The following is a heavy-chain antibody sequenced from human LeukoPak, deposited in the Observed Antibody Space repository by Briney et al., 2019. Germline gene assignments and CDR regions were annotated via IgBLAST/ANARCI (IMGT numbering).Heavy chain of an antibody. CDR2: ISSSSSYI. Sequence: GGSLRLSCAASGFTFSSYGMHWVRQAPGKGLEWVSSISSSSSYIYYADSVKGRFTISRDNAKNSLYLQMNSLRAEDTAVYYCARGAYYDILTVSFYYFDYWGQGTLVTVSS. D-gene: IGHD3-9*01. CDR1: GFTFSSYG. V-gene: IGHV3-21*01. J-gene: IGHJ4*02. CDR3: ARGAYYDILTVSFYYFDY.